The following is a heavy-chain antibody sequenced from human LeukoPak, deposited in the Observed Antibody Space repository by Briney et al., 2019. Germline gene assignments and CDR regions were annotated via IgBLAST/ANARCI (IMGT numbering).Heavy chain of an antibody. CDR3: ARGFRSWGYYFDY. CDR2: IYYSGST. CDR1: GGSISSYY. J-gene: IGHJ4*02. V-gene: IGHV4-59*01. D-gene: IGHD6-6*01. Sequence: PSETLSLTCTVSGGSISSYYWSWIRQPPGKGLEWIGYIYYSGSTNYNPSLKSRVTISVDTSKNQFSLKLSSVTAADTAVYYCARGFRSWGYYFDYWGQGTLVTVSS.